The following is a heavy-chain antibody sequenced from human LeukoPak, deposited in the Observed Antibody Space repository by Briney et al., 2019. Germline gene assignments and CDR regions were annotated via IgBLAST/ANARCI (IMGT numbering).Heavy chain of an antibody. CDR2: IRSKAYGGTT. CDR1: GFTFSSYA. J-gene: IGHJ4*02. CDR3: TRDEWLRPFDY. D-gene: IGHD3-3*01. Sequence: PGGSLRLSCAASGFTFSSYAMSWFRQAPGKGLEWVGFIRSKAYGGTTEYAASVKGRFTISRDDSKSIAYLQMNSLKTEDTAVYYCTRDEWLRPFDYWGQGTLVTVSS. V-gene: IGHV3-49*03.